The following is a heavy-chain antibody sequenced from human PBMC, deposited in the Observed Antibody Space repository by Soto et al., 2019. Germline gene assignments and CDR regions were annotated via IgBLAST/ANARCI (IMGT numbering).Heavy chain of an antibody. CDR3: ARGILSGYDYYFDY. J-gene: IGHJ4*02. D-gene: IGHD5-12*01. Sequence: GGSLRLSCAASGFTFSSYDMHWVRQATGKGLEWVSAIGTAGDTYYPGSVKGRFTISRENAKNSLYLQMNSLRAGDTAVYYCARGILSGYDYYFDYWGQGTLVTVSS. CDR2: IGTAGDT. CDR1: GFTFSSYD. V-gene: IGHV3-13*01.